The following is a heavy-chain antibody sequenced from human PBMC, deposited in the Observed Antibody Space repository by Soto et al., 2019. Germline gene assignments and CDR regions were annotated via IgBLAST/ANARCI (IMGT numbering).Heavy chain of an antibody. CDR2: IWYDGSNK. V-gene: IGHV3-33*01. CDR3: ARDRDFWSGYPRPPMDV. D-gene: IGHD3-3*01. CDR1: GFTFSSYG. J-gene: IGHJ6*02. Sequence: PGGSLRLSCAASGFTFSSYGMHWVRQAPGKGLEWVAVIWYDGSNKYYADSVKGRFTISRDNSKNTLYLQMNSLRAEDTAVYYCARDRDFWSGYPRPPMDVWGQGTTVTVSS.